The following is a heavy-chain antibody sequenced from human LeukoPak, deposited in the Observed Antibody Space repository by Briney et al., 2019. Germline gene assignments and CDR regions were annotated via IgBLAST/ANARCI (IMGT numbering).Heavy chain of an antibody. J-gene: IGHJ4*02. Sequence: GGSLRLSCAASGFTFSRHDMNWVRQAPGKGLEWVSVISDHGSLSNYADSVKGRFTISRDNSRDTLFLQMDSLRVEDTAVYYCAKDLHNWNSVGVHWGQGTLVTVSS. CDR3: AKDLHNWNSVGVH. CDR2: ISDHGSLS. CDR1: GFTFSRHD. V-gene: IGHV3-23*01. D-gene: IGHD1-1*01.